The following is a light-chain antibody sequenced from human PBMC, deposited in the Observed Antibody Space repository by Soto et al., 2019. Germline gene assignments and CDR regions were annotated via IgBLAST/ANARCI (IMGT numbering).Light chain of an antibody. J-gene: IGLJ1*01. CDR3: NSYTSISTPAYV. Sequence: QSALTQPASVSGSPGQSITISCTGTSSDVGGYNYVSWYQQHPGKAPKLMIYGVSNRPSGVSNRFSASKSGNTASLTISGLPAEDEADYYCNSYTSISTPAYVFGTGTKLTVL. V-gene: IGLV2-14*01. CDR2: GVS. CDR1: SSDVGGYNY.